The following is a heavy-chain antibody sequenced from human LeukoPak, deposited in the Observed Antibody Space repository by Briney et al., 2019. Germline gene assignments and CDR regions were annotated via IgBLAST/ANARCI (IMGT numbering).Heavy chain of an antibody. CDR1: GFTFSTSW. D-gene: IGHD6-19*01. Sequence: GGSLRLSCAASGFTFSTSWMSWVRQAPGKGLEWVSVIYGGGSTYYADSVKGRFTISRDTSKNTLHLQMNSLRAEDTAVYYCATWPGGWYGEDSWGQGTLVTVSS. CDR3: ATWPGGWYGEDS. V-gene: IGHV3-53*01. CDR2: IYGGGST. J-gene: IGHJ4*02.